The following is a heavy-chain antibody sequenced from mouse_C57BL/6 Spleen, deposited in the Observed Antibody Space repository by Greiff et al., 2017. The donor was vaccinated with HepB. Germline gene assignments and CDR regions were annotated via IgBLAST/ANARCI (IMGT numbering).Heavy chain of an antibody. CDR1: GYTFTSYW. Sequence: QVQLQQPGAELVKPGASVKLSCKASGYTFTSYWMHWVKQRPGQGLEWIGMIHPNSGSTNYNEKFKSKATLTVDKSSSTAYMQLSSLKSEDSAVYYCARSDFITTVVADYYAMDYWGQGTSVTVSS. J-gene: IGHJ4*01. CDR2: IHPNSGST. CDR3: ARSDFITTVVADYYAMDY. D-gene: IGHD1-1*01. V-gene: IGHV1-64*01.